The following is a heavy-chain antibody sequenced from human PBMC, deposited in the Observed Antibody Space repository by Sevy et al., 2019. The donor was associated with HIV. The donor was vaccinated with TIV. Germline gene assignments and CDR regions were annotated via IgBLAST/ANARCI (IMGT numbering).Heavy chain of an antibody. Sequence: SETLSLTCTVSGGSISSYYWSWIRQPPGKGLEWIGYIYYSGSTNYNPSLKSRVTISVDTFKNQFSLKLSSVTAADTAVYYCARGIGYCSSTSCSFNYYYYYYMDVWGKGTTVTVSS. V-gene: IGHV4-59*08. CDR2: IYYSGST. D-gene: IGHD2-2*01. CDR3: ARGIGYCSSTSCSFNYYYYYYMDV. CDR1: GGSISSYY. J-gene: IGHJ6*03.